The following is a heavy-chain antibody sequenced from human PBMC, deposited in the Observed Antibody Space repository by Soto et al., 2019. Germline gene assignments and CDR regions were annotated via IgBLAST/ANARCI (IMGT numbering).Heavy chain of an antibody. D-gene: IGHD3-22*01. CDR1: GFTFSDYY. CDR3: ARDLGYYYDSSGYLDY. Sequence: GGSLRLSCAASGFTFSDYYMSWIRQAPGKGLEWVSYISSSGSTIYYADSVKGRFTISRDNAKNSLYLRMNSLRAEDTAVYYCARDLGYYYDSSGYLDYWGQGTLVTVSS. J-gene: IGHJ4*02. CDR2: ISSSGSTI. V-gene: IGHV3-11*01.